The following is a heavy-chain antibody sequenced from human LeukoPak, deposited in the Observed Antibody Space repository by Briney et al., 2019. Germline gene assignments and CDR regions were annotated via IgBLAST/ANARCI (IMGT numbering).Heavy chain of an antibody. Sequence: ETLSLTCTVSGGSISTTGYYWAWIRQPPGKGLEWIASIYYSGSTYYNSSLKSRVTITVDTSRNQFSLKLSSVTAADTALYYCASDKGYSNNYFDYWGQGTLVTVSS. CDR3: ASDKGYSNNYFDY. J-gene: IGHJ4*01. V-gene: IGHV4-39*01. D-gene: IGHD6-13*01. CDR1: GGSISTTGYY. CDR2: IYYSGST.